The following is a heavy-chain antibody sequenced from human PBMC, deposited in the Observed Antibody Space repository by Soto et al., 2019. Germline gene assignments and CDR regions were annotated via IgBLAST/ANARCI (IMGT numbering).Heavy chain of an antibody. D-gene: IGHD6-6*01. CDR1: GFTFSSYW. V-gene: IGHV3-7*03. Sequence: GGSLRLSCAASGFTFSSYWMSWVRQAPGKGLEWVANIKQDGSEKYYVDSVKGRFTISRDNAKNSLYLQMNSLRAEDTAVYYCAREGYSSSSAPLDYWGQGTLVTVS. CDR3: AREGYSSSSAPLDY. CDR2: IKQDGSEK. J-gene: IGHJ4*02.